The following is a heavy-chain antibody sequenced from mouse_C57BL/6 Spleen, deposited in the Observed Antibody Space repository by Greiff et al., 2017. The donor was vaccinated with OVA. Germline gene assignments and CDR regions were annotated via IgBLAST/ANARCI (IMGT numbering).Heavy chain of an antibody. CDR2: IDPSDSYT. Sequence: QVQLQQPGAELVKPGASVKLSCKASGYTFTSYWMQWVKQRPGQGLEWIGEIDPSDSYTNYNQKFKGKATLTVDTSSSTAYMQLSSLTSEDSAVYYCARGDDGYYRFAYWGQGTLVTVSA. CDR1: GYTFTSYW. CDR3: ARGDDGYYRFAY. D-gene: IGHD2-3*01. J-gene: IGHJ3*01. V-gene: IGHV1-50*01.